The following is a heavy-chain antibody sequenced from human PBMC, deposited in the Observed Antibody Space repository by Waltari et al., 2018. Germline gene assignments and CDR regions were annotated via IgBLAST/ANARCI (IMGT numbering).Heavy chain of an antibody. CDR1: GFTFDDEA. CDR2: IGWNSGAI. V-gene: IGHV3-9*01. Sequence: EVQLVASGGGLVQPGRSLRLSCVGSGFTFDDEALYWVRQRPGKGLEWVSGIGWNSGAIGYADSVRGRFTTYRDNAKKSLYLQMGRLRPEDTALYYCVKGGWGFGAFYEQHWGQGIQVTVSS. CDR3: VKGGWGFGAFYEQH. J-gene: IGHJ4*02. D-gene: IGHD3-10*01.